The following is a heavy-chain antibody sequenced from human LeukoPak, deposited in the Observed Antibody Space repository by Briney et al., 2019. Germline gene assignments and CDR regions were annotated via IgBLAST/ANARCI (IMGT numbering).Heavy chain of an antibody. V-gene: IGHV4-61*01. D-gene: IGHD6-19*01. CDR2: IYHSGST. J-gene: IGHJ4*02. CDR1: GGSVSSGSYY. CDR3: ARVAVAGRPVDY. Sequence: PSETLSLTCTVSGGSVSSGSYYWSWIRQPPGKGLEWTGYIYHSGSTNYNPSLKSRVTISVDTSKNQFSLKLSSVTAAGTAVYYCARVAVAGRPVDYWGQGTLVTVSS.